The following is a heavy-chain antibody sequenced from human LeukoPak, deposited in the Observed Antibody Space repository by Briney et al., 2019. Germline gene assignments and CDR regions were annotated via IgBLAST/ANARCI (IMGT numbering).Heavy chain of an antibody. CDR1: GFTFSNNG. D-gene: IGHD2-8*01. J-gene: IGHJ5*02. CDR2: LSGSGSSV. Sequence: PGGSLRLSCVVSGFTFSNNGMSWVRQAPGKGLEWVSGLSGSGSSVYYADSVRGRLTIPRDNSRNTLYLQLDSLRADDTAVYYCAKGLNWFDPWGQGTLVTVSS. V-gene: IGHV3-23*01. CDR3: AKGLNWFDP.